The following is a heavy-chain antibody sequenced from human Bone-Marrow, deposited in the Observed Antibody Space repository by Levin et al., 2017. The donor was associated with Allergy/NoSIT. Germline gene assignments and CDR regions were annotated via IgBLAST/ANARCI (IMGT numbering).Heavy chain of an antibody. Sequence: GESLKISCKVSGYSFSEVSMQWVRQAPGKGLEWMGGYDPENGETIYAQKFQGRVTMTEDTSTETAYMELSSLRSEDTAVYYCARGVMIRFGGVIAAYGMDVWGQGTTVTVSS. J-gene: IGHJ6*02. CDR2: YDPENGET. CDR3: ARGVMIRFGGVIAAYGMDV. CDR1: GYSFSEVS. D-gene: IGHD3-16*02. V-gene: IGHV1-24*01.